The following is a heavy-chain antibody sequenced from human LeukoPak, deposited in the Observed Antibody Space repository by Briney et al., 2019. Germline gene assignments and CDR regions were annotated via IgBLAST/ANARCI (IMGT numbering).Heavy chain of an antibody. D-gene: IGHD1-14*01. J-gene: IGHJ3*02. CDR3: ASSTITMGAFDI. Sequence: SQTLSLTCTVSGGSISSGSYYWSWIRQPAGKGLEWIGRIYTSGSTNYNPSLKSRLTISVDTSKNQFSLKLSSVTAADTAVYYCASSTITMGAFDIWGQGTMVTVSS. CDR2: IYTSGST. CDR1: GGSISSGSYY. V-gene: IGHV4-61*02.